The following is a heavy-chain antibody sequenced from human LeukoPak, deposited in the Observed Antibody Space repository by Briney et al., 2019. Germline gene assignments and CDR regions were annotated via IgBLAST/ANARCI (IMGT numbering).Heavy chain of an antibody. CDR2: ISGDGSSS. D-gene: IGHD2-2*01. J-gene: IGHJ1*01. CDR1: GFTFSTYV. CDR3: VYQVQGVVR. V-gene: IGHV3-64*05. Sequence: PGGSLRLSCSASGFTFSTYVMHWVRQAPGKGLQYGSGISGDGSSSYYADSVKGRFTISRDNSKNTLYVQMTSLRTEDTAVYYCVYQVQGVVRWGQGTLVTVSS.